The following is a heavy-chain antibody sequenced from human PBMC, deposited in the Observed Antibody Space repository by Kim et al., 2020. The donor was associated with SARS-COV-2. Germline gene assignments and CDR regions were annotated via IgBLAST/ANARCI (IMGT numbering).Heavy chain of an antibody. Sequence: SETLSLTCAVYGGSFSGYYWSWIRQPPGKGLEWIGEIHHSGSTNCNPSLKSRVTISVDTSKNQFSLKLSPVTAADTAVYYCARGRGYSYGYYGIWGQGTLVTVSS. D-gene: IGHD5-18*01. V-gene: IGHV4-34*01. CDR2: IHHSGST. CDR3: ARGRGYSYGYYGI. J-gene: IGHJ4*02. CDR1: GGSFSGYY.